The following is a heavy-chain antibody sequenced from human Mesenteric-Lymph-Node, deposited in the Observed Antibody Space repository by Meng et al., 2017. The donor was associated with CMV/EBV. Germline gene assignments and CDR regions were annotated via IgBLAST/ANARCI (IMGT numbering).Heavy chain of an antibody. J-gene: IGHJ5*02. CDR1: GGTFSSYA. CDR3: ARTVYQQLAVRWFDP. CDR2: ITPIFGTP. V-gene: IGHV1-69*05. Sequence: SVKVSCKASGGTFSSYAISWVRQAPGQGIEWMGGITPIFGTPDYAQKFQGRVTISTDEFTGTVYMELSSLRSEDTAVYYCARTVYQQLAVRWFDPWGQGTLVTVSS. D-gene: IGHD6-13*01.